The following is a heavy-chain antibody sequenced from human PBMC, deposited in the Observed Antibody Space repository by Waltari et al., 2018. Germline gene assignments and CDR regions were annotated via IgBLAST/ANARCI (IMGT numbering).Heavy chain of an antibody. J-gene: IGHJ4*02. CDR3: AKRWAIYYFEY. CDR2: ITESGDT. Sequence: EVQLVESGGGLVQPGGSLRVSCAASGFTFKNFAMSWVRQAPGKGLEWVSTITESGDTFYADSVKGRFATSRDNYKNTLSLQMNSLRAEDTAVYYCAKRWAIYYFEYWGQGNLVTVSS. D-gene: IGHD3-9*01. V-gene: IGHV3-23*04. CDR1: GFTFKNFA.